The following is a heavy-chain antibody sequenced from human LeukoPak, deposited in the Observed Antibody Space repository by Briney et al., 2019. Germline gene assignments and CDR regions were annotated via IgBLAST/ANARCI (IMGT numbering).Heavy chain of an antibody. CDR3: ARRGALAGTSDH. J-gene: IGHJ4*02. Sequence: GGSLRLSGTASGFSFSDYHMNWVRQAPGKGPEWVSYITSSGGTIYYADSVRGRFAVSRDNAKNSLFLQMSSLRAEDTAVYYCARRGALAGTSDHWGQGTLVTVSS. D-gene: IGHD6-19*01. CDR1: GFSFSDYH. CDR2: ITSSGGTI. V-gene: IGHV3-48*01.